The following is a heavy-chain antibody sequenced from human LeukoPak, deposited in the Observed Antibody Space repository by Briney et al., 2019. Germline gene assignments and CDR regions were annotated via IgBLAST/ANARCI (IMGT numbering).Heavy chain of an antibody. J-gene: IGHJ6*01. D-gene: IGHD5-18*01. CDR1: GFTFSSYA. V-gene: IGHV3-30-3*01. CDR2: ISYDGSNK. Sequence: GGSLRLSCAASGFTFSSYAMHWVRQAPGKGLEWVVVISYDGSNKYYADSVKGRFTISRDNSKNTLYLQMDSLRAEDTAVYYCARGEGYSYDIYYYYG. CDR3: ARGEGYSYDIYYYYG.